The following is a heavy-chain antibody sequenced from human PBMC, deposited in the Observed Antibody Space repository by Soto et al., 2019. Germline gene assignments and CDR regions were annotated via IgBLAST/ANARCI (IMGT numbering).Heavy chain of an antibody. J-gene: IGHJ4*02. V-gene: IGHV4-30-4*02. D-gene: IGHD3-22*01. CDR3: ARALPPPKGDSSGYLDY. CDR2: IYYSGST. CDR1: GGSISSGDYY. Sequence: SDTLSLTCTVSGGSISSGDYYWSWIRQPPWKGLEWIGYIYYSGSTYYNPSLKSRVTISVDTSKNQFSLKLSSVTAADTAVYYCARALPPPKGDSSGYLDYWGQGXLVTVYS.